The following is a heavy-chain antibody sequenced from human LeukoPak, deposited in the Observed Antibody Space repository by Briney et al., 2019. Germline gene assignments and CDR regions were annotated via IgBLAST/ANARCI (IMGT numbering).Heavy chain of an antibody. CDR3: ARDEDSSSSAYYYYYGMDV. CDR2: ISSSSSYV. V-gene: IGHV3-21*01. D-gene: IGHD6-6*01. J-gene: IGHJ6*02. CDR1: GFTFSSYS. Sequence: GGSLRLSCAASGFTFSSYSMNWVRQAPGKGLEWVSSISSSSSYVYYADSVKGRFTISRDDAKNSLYLQMNSLRAEDTAVYYCARDEDSSSSAYYYYYGMDVWGQGTTVTVSS.